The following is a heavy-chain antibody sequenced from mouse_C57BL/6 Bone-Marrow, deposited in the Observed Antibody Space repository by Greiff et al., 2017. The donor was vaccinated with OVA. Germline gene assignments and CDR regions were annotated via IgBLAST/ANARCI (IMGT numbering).Heavy chain of an antibody. CDR2: INPYNGGT. D-gene: IGHD3-2*02. J-gene: IGHJ2*01. CDR3: AQTAQATDY. V-gene: IGHV1-19*01. Sequence: VQLQQSGPVLVKPGASVKMSCKASGYTFTDYYMNWVKQSHGKSLEWIGVINPYNGGTSYNQKFKGKATLTVDKSSSTAYMELNSLTSEDSAVYSSAQTAQATDYWGQGTTLTVSS. CDR1: GYTFTDYY.